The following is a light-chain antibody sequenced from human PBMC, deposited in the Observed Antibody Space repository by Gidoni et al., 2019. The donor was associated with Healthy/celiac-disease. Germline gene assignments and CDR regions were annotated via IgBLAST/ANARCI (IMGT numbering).Light chain of an antibody. J-gene: IGKJ5*01. CDR1: QGISSD. V-gene: IGKV1-13*02. Sequence: AIQLTQSPSSLSASVGDRVTITCRARQGISSDLAWYQQKPGKAPKLLIYDASILESGVPSRFSGSGSVTDFTLTISSLQPEDFATYYCQQFNSYPITVGQGTRLEIK. CDR2: DAS. CDR3: QQFNSYPIT.